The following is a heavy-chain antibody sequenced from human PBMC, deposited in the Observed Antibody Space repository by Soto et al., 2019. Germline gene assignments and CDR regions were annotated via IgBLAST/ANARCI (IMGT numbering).Heavy chain of an antibody. V-gene: IGHV1-18*01. CDR2: ISPYTGNT. D-gene: IGHD3-16*01. J-gene: IGHJ6*02. Sequence: QVQLVQSGDEVKKPGASVKVSCKASGYIFVNYGIAWVRQAPGQGLEWMGWISPYTGNTHSATKVQGRFTMNTDTYSRTEYMDLGSLTSDDTAVYYCVMVDNYVTPTPQDVWGQGTTVTVSS. CDR1: GYIFVNYG. CDR3: VMVDNYVTPTPQDV.